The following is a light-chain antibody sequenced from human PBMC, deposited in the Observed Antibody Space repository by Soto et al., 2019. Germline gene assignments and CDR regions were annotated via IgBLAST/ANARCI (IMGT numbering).Light chain of an antibody. CDR3: QQYASSHLT. Sequence: EIVLTQSPVTLSLSPGEGATLSCRASQSLMNNYLAWYQQQKPGQAPGLLIYGASTRATGIPDRFSGSGSGTEFTLTITRLEPEEFAVYYCQQYASSHLTFGGGPNVEVK. CDR2: GAS. J-gene: IGKJ4*01. CDR1: QSLMNNY. V-gene: IGKV3-20*01.